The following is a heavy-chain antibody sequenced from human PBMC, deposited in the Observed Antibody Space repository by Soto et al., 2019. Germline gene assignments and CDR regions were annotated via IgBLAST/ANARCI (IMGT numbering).Heavy chain of an antibody. CDR3: ARGSGSGLYYYGMDV. J-gene: IGHJ6*02. V-gene: IGHV4-34*01. D-gene: IGHD3-10*01. CDR2: INHSGST. Sequence: SETLSLTCAVYGGSFSGYYWSWIRQPPGKGLEWIGEINHSGSTNYNPSLKSRVTISVDTSKNRFSLKLSSVTAADTAVYYCARGSGSGLYYYGMDVWGQGTTVTVSS. CDR1: GGSFSGYY.